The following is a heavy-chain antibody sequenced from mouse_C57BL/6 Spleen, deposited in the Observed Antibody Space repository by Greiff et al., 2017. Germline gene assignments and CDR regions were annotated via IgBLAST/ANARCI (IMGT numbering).Heavy chain of an antibody. V-gene: IGHV10-1*01. CDR2: IRSKSNNYAT. J-gene: IGHJ4*01. D-gene: IGHD2-1*01. CDR3: VGYGNSYAMDY. Sequence: EVKLMESGGGLVQPKGSLKLSCAASGFSFNTYAMNWVRQAPGKGLEWVARIRSKSNNYATYYADSVKDRFTISRDNSESMLYLQMNNLKTEDTAMYYCVGYGNSYAMDYWGQGTSVTVSS. CDR1: GFSFNTYA.